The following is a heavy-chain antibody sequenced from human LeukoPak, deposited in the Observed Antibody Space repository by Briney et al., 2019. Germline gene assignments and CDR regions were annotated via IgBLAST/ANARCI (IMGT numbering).Heavy chain of an antibody. J-gene: IGHJ5*02. Sequence: GGSLRLSCAASTFTFSNYWMSWVRQPPGKGLVWVSRIYVDGRTTNYADSVKGRFTISRDNAKNTVYLEMNSLSVEDTATYYCIRDFRSADLWGQGTLVTVTS. CDR1: TFTFSNYW. CDR2: IYVDGRTT. CDR3: IRDFRSADL. V-gene: IGHV3-74*01.